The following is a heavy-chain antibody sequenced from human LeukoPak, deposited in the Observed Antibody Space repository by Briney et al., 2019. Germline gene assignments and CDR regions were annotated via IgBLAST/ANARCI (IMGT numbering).Heavy chain of an antibody. CDR3: ATHSNYYYYMDV. V-gene: IGHV1-8*02. CDR2: MNPNSGNT. J-gene: IGHJ6*03. D-gene: IGHD5-18*01. Sequence: GASVKVSCKASGYTFTSYGISWVRQAPGQGLEWMGWMNPNSGNTGYAQKFQGRVTMTRNTSISTAYMELSSLRSEDTAVYYCATHSNYYYYMDVWGKGTTVTVSS. CDR1: GYTFTSYG.